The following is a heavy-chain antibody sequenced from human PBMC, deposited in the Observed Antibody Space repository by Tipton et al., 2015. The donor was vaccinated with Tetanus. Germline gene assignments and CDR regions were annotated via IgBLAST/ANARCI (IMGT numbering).Heavy chain of an antibody. J-gene: IGHJ5*01. CDR1: GFSIREFG. CDR2: ISYSSTSI. V-gene: IGHV3-48*02. Sequence: SLRLSCAASGFSIREFGLNWVRQAPGKGLEWISYISYSSTSIYYADSVKGRFAVSRDNDKNSLFLQMKALRDDDTAVYYCARRGEARANWFDSWGQGTLVTVSS. CDR3: ARRGEARANWFDS.